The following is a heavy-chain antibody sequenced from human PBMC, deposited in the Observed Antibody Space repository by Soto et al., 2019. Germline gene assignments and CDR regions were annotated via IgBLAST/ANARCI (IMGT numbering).Heavy chain of an antibody. Sequence: GGSLRLSCAASGFTFSSYGMHWVRQAPGKGLEWVAVISYDGSNKYYADSVKGRFTISRDNSKNTLYLQMNSLRAEDTAVYYCAKDFFSGIVVVVAATGFDPWGQGTLVTVSS. CDR1: GFTFSSYG. J-gene: IGHJ5*02. V-gene: IGHV3-30*18. CDR3: AKDFFSGIVVVVAATGFDP. D-gene: IGHD2-15*01. CDR2: ISYDGSNK.